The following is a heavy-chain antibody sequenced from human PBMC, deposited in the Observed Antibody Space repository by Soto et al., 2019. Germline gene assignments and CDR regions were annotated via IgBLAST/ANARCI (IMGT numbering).Heavy chain of an antibody. V-gene: IGHV1-69*06. CDR2: IIPIFGTA. D-gene: IGHD5-12*01. Sequence: QVQLVRSGAEVKKPGSSVKVSCKASGGTFSSYAISWVRQAPGQGLEWMGGIIPIFGTANYAQKFQGRVTITADKSTSTAYMELSSLRSEDPAVYYCARGRVRRDGYNWNWYFDLWGRGTLVTVSS. CDR3: ARGRVRRDGYNWNWYFDL. J-gene: IGHJ2*01. CDR1: GGTFSSYA.